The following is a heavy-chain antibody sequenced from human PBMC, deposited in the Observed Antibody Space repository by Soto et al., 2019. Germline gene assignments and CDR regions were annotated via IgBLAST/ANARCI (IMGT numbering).Heavy chain of an antibody. CDR2: INSDGSST. V-gene: IGHV3-74*01. J-gene: IGHJ3*02. Sequence: EVQLVESGGGLVQPGGSLRLSCAASGFTFSSYWMHWVRQAPGKGLVWVSRINSDGSSTSYADSVKGRFTISRDNAKNTLYLKMNSLRAEDTAVYYCASLVVVTAKGAFDIWGQGTMVTVSS. D-gene: IGHD2-21*02. CDR1: GFTFSSYW. CDR3: ASLVVVTAKGAFDI.